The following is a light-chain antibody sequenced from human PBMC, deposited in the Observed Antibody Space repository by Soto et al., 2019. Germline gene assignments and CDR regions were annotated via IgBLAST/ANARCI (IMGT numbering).Light chain of an antibody. CDR1: QGISSY. CDR3: QQYYSYRRT. CDR2: AAS. V-gene: IGKV1-8*01. Sequence: AIRMTQSPSSLSASTGDRVTITCRASQGISSYLAWYQQKPGKAPKLLIYAASTLQSGVPSRFSGSGSGTDFTLTISCLQSEDCATYYCQQYYSYRRTFGQGTKLEIK. J-gene: IGKJ2*01.